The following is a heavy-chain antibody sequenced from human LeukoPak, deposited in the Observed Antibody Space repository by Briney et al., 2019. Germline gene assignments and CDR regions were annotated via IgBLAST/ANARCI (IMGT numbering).Heavy chain of an antibody. J-gene: IGHJ3*02. V-gene: IGHV3-74*01. D-gene: IGHD3-10*01. CDR2: INEDGSTT. CDR1: GFTFSSNW. Sequence: PGGSLRLSCAASGFTFSSNWMHWVRHAPGKGLVWVSRINEDGSTTNYADSVKGRFTISRDNAKNTLYLQMNSLRAEDTAVYYCARDGTRGAFDIWGQGTMVTVSS. CDR3: ARDGTRGAFDI.